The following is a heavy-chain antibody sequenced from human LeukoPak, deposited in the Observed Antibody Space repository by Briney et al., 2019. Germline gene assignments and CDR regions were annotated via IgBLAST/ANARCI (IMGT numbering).Heavy chain of an antibody. CDR2: ISYDASDK. CDR3: AKAAGPSGWYYFDY. CDR1: GFTFRNYA. V-gene: IGHV3-30*04. J-gene: IGHJ4*02. Sequence: PGRSLKLSCAASGFTFRNYAMHWVRQAPGKGLEWVAFISYDASDKYYADSVKGRFTISRDNSKNTLYLQMNSLRAEDTAVYYCAKAAGPSGWYYFDYWGQGTLVTVSS. D-gene: IGHD6-19*01.